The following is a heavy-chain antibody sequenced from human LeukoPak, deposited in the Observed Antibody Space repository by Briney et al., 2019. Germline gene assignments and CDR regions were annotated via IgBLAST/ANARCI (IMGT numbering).Heavy chain of an antibody. J-gene: IGHJ3*02. V-gene: IGHV3-53*01. CDR2: IYSGGTT. D-gene: IGHD1-1*01. Sequence: PGGSLRLSCAASEFTVSSNYMNWVRQAPGKGLEWVSVIYSGGTTYYADSVKGRFTISRDNSKNTVYLQMNSLRGEDTAVYYCAREDNEAFDIWGQGTMVTVSS. CDR1: EFTVSSNY. CDR3: AREDNEAFDI.